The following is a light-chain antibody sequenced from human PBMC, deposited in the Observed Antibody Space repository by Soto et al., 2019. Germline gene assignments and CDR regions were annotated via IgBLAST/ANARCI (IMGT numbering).Light chain of an antibody. CDR3: QQSYSIPFT. J-gene: IGKJ3*01. CDR1: QSVSSY. V-gene: IGKV1-39*01. CDR2: DAS. Sequence: DIQMTQSPSSLSASVGDRLTITCRASQSVSSYFNWYQQKPGKAPQLLIYDASRLQGGVPSRFSGSGSGTDFTLTISSLQPEDSATYYCQQSYSIPFTFGPGTKVDIK.